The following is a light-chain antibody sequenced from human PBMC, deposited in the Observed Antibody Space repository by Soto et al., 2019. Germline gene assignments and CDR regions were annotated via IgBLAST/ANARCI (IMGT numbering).Light chain of an antibody. CDR3: QQRSNWPVIT. V-gene: IGKV3-11*01. CDR1: QSVSSY. J-gene: IGKJ5*01. CDR2: DAS. Sequence: EIVLTQSPATLSLSPGERATLSCRASQSVSSYLAWYQQKPGQAPRLLIYDASNRATGIPARFSGSGSGTDFTLTISSLESEDFAVYYCQQRSNWPVITFGQGTRLEIK.